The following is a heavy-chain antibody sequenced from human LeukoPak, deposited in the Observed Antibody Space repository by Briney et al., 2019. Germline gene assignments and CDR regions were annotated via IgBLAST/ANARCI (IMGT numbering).Heavy chain of an antibody. CDR1: GYTFTSYY. J-gene: IGHJ3*02. Sequence: ASVKVSCKASGYTFTSYYMHWVRQAPGQGLEWMGIINPSGGSTSYAQKFQGRVTMTRDTSTSTVYMELSSLRSEDTAVYYCARDPMGFQGDDAFDIWGQGTMVTVSS. D-gene: IGHD3-16*01. V-gene: IGHV1-46*01. CDR2: INPSGGST. CDR3: ARDPMGFQGDDAFDI.